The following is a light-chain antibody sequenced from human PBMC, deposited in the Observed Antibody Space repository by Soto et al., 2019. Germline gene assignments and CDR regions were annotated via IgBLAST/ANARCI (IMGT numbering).Light chain of an antibody. CDR1: QAVNTR. Sequence: IVLTQSPATLSSFPCDRVTLSCRASQAVNTRLAWYQHKPGQAPRLLIYGAFTRATGIPARFSGTGSGTEFTLTISSLQSEDFALYYCQQYNDWPLTFGQGTKVDIK. V-gene: IGKV3-15*01. CDR2: GAF. CDR3: QQYNDWPLT. J-gene: IGKJ1*01.